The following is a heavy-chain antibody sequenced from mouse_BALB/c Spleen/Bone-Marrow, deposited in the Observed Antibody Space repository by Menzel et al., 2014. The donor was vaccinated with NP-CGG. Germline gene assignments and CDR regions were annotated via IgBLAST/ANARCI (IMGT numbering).Heavy chain of an antibody. D-gene: IGHD1-1*01. CDR3: ARDYGSSYYYAMDY. V-gene: IGHV14-3*02. J-gene: IGHJ4*01. CDR2: IDPANGNT. Sequence: EVQLVESGAELVKPGASVKLSCTASGFNIKDTYMHWVKQRPEQGLEWIGRIDPANGNTKYDPKFQGKATITADTSSNTAYLQLSSLTSEGAAVYYCARDYGSSYYYAMDYWGQGTSVTVSS. CDR1: GFNIKDTY.